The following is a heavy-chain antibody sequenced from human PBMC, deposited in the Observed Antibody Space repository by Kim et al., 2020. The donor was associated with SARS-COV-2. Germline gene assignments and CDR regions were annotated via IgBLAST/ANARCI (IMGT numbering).Heavy chain of an antibody. CDR2: IKQDGSEK. CDR3: ARDRGYYDFWTPFDY. V-gene: IGHV3-7*03. D-gene: IGHD3-3*01. CDR1: GFTFSSYW. J-gene: IGHJ4*02. Sequence: GGSLRLSCAASGFTFSSYWMSWVRQAPGKGLEWVANIKQDGSEKYYVDSVKGRFTISRDNAKNSLYLQMNSLRAEDTAVYYCARDRGYYDFWTPFDYWGQGTLVTVSS.